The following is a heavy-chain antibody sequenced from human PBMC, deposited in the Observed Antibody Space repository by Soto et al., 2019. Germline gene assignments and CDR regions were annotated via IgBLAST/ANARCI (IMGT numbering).Heavy chain of an antibody. CDR1: GGTFSSYA. D-gene: IGHD1-1*01. Sequence: SVKVSCKASGGTFSSYAISWVRQAPGQGLEWMGGIIPIFGTANYAQKFQGRVTITADESTSTAYMELSSLRSEDTAVYYCATSLKQTKRYNWFDPWGQGTLVTVSS. CDR3: ATSLKQTKRYNWFDP. J-gene: IGHJ5*02. CDR2: IIPIFGTA. V-gene: IGHV1-69*13.